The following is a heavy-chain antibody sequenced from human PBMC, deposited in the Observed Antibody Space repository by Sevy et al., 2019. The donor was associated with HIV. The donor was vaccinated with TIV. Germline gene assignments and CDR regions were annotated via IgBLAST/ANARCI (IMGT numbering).Heavy chain of an antibody. CDR3: ARDLHYGDHFDS. Sequence: GESLKISCAASGFTFSGYWMHWVRQAPGQGLVWVSRITSDGSSTSYADSVKGRFTISRDNAKNTLYLEMNSLRAEDTAVYYCARDLHYGDHFDSWGQGTLVTVSS. CDR2: ITSDGSST. D-gene: IGHD4-17*01. J-gene: IGHJ4*02. CDR1: GFTFSGYW. V-gene: IGHV3-74*01.